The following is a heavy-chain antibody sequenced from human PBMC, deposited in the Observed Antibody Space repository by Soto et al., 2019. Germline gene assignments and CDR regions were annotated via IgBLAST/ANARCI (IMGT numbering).Heavy chain of an antibody. CDR3: ASHSWSAPEGRYYYGIDV. CDR1: GGTFSSYA. J-gene: IGHJ6*02. CDR2: IIPIFGTA. D-gene: IGHD1-26*01. V-gene: IGHV1-69*12. Sequence: QVQLVQSGAEVKKPGSSVKVSCKASGGTFSSYAISWVRQAPGQGLEWMGGIIPIFGTADYAQKFQGRVTITADESTSTAYMELSSQRSEDTAVYYCASHSWSAPEGRYYYGIDVWGQGTTVTVSS.